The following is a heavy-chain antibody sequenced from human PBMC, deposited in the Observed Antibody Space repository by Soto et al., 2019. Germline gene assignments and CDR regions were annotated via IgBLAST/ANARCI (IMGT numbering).Heavy chain of an antibody. D-gene: IGHD2-21*02. Sequence: AFLKGSCKGSGYTLTEFSMHRGRQGPGKRAGWMGGFDPEDGETIYAQKFQGRVTMTEDTSTDTAYMELSSLRSEDTAVYYCARDLAYCGGDCYWKDDAFDIWGQGTMVTVSS. V-gene: IGHV1-24*01. J-gene: IGHJ3*02. CDR3: ARDLAYCGGDCYWKDDAFDI. CDR2: FDPEDGET. CDR1: GYTLTEFS.